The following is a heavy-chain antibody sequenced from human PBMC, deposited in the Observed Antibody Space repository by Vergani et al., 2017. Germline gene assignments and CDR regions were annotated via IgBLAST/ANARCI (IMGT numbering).Heavy chain of an antibody. CDR2: IYYSGST. J-gene: IGHJ6*03. D-gene: IGHD2-2*01. V-gene: IGHV4-59*01. Sequence: QVQLQESGPGLVKPSETLSLTCTVSGGSISSYYWSWIRQPPGKGREWIGYIYYSGSTNYNPSLKSRVTISVDTSKNQFSLKLSSVTAADTAVYYCARSIVVVPAGLYYYYYMDVWGKGTTVTVSS. CDR1: GGSISSYY. CDR3: ARSIVVVPAGLYYYYYMDV.